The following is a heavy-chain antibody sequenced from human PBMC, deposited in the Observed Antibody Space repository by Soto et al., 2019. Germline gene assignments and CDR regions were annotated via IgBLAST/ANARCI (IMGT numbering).Heavy chain of an antibody. CDR1: GDSISSNNYY. CDR3: ARHPGYCTGTSCYSYYTMDV. J-gene: IGHJ6*02. CDR2: INYSGST. V-gene: IGHV4-39*01. Sequence: SENLSLTCTVSGDSISSNNYYWGWIRQPPGKGLEWIGGINYSGSTYYNPSLKSRVTISVDTSKNQFSLMLSSVTAADTALYYCARHPGYCTGTSCYSYYTMDVWGQGTTIT. D-gene: IGHD2-2*02.